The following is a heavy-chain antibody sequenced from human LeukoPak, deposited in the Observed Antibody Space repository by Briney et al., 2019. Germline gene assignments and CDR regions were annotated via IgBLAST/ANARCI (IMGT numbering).Heavy chain of an antibody. D-gene: IGHD3-3*01. V-gene: IGHV3-21*01. CDR2: HSSGGDYI. J-gene: IGHJ4*02. Sequence: GGSLRLSRAASGFTFGGYTMSWVPPAPGKGLLGGSTHSSGGDYIYYAHPGKGQFTIARDDSKNSLYLHMNSLSAQDTAVLYCARVSIFGVVIANDYWGQGTVVTVSS. CDR3: ARVSIFGVVIANDY. CDR1: GFTFGGYT.